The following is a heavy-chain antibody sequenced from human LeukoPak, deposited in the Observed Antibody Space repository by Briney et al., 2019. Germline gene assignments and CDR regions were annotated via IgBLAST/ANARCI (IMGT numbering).Heavy chain of an antibody. Sequence: PSETLSLTCTVSGDSISSGDYYWSWIRQPAGKGLEWIGRISSSGSTNYNPSLKSRVTISVDTSKNQFSLKLSSVTAADTAVYFCARGPYSYDSSGAFDIWGQGNPDHRLL. V-gene: IGHV4-61*02. CDR2: ISSSGST. CDR3: ARGPYSYDSSGAFDI. D-gene: IGHD3-22*01. CDR1: GDSISSGDYY. J-gene: IGHJ3*02.